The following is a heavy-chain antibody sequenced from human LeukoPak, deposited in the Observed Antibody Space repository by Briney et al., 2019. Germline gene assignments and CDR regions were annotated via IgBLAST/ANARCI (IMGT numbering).Heavy chain of an antibody. CDR3: VKDLSGWYSFES. CDR2: INDYGDTT. J-gene: IGHJ4*02. D-gene: IGHD6-19*01. Sequence: SGGSLRLSCSASGFMFSSSAMHWVRQAPGMGLEYVSGINDYGDTTHYGDSVRGRVTIPRDDSKNTVYLQMSSVRAEDTALYYCVKDLSGWYSFESWGQGTLVTVSS. CDR1: GFMFSSSA. V-gene: IGHV3-64D*09.